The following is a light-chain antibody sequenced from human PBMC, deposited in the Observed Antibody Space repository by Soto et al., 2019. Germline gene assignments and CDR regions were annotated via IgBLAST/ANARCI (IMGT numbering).Light chain of an antibody. Sequence: QSVLTQPASMSGSPGQSITISCTGTSSDVGGYNYVSWYQQHPGKAPKVMIYDVSKRPSGVSNRFSGSKSGNTASLTISGLQVEDEADYYCSSYTSSSTRVVFGGGTKLTVL. V-gene: IGLV2-14*03. CDR3: SSYTSSSTRVV. J-gene: IGLJ2*01. CDR2: DVS. CDR1: SSDVGGYNY.